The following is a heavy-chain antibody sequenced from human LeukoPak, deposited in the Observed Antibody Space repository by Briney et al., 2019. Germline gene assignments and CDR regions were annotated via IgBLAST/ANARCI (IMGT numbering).Heavy chain of an antibody. CDR1: GYTFTGYY. CDR3: ARAYYGSGSPQY. CDR2: INPNNGGT. J-gene: IGHJ4*02. D-gene: IGHD3-10*01. V-gene: IGHV1-2*02. Sequence: GASVKVSCKASGYTFTGYYMHWVRQAPGQGLEWMGWINPNNGGTNYAQKFQGRVTMTRDTSISTAYMELSRLTSDDTAVYSCARAYYGSGSPQYWGQGTLVTVSS.